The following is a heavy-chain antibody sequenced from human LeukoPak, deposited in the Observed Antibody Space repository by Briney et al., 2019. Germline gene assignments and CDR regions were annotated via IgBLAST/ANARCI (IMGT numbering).Heavy chain of an antibody. CDR2: ISYSGST. CDR1: GGSISSYY. CDR3: ARVLRYCSGGNCYSGGLGYMDV. J-gene: IGHJ6*03. V-gene: IGHV4-59*01. D-gene: IGHD2-15*01. Sequence: TETLSLTCTVSGGSISSYYWGWIRQPPGKGLEYIGYISYSGSTNYNPSLKSRLTISRDMSKNQFSLKLSSVTAADTAVYYCARVLRYCSGGNCYSGGLGYMDVWGKGTTVTISS.